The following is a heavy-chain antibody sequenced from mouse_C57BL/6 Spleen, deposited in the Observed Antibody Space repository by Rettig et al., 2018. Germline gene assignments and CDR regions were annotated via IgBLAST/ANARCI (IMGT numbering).Heavy chain of an antibody. D-gene: IGHD1-1*01. Sequence: NEKFKSKATLTVDKPSSTAYMQLSSLTSEDSAVYYCARLAVVATGDYWGQGTTLTVSS. J-gene: IGHJ2*01. V-gene: IGHV1-72*01. CDR3: ARLAVVATGDY.